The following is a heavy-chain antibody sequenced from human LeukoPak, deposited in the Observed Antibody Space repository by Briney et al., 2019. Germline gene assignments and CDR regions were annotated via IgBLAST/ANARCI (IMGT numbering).Heavy chain of an antibody. CDR1: GFTFSSYW. D-gene: IGHD3-10*02. Sequence: GGSLRLSCAASGFTFSSYWMSWVRQAPGKGLEWVANIKQDGSQKYYVDSVKGRFSISRDNAKNSLYLQMNSLRAEDTAVYYCARCSSRRSASDYRGQGTLVTVSS. J-gene: IGHJ4*02. V-gene: IGHV3-7*01. CDR2: IKQDGSQK. CDR3: ARCSSRRSASDY.